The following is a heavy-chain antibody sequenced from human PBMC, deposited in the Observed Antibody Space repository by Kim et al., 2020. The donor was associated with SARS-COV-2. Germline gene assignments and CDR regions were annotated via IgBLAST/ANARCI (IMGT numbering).Heavy chain of an antibody. CDR2: ISWNSGSI. V-gene: IGHV3-9*01. D-gene: IGHD2-15*01. CDR1: GFTFDDYA. J-gene: IGHJ3*02. CDR3: AKDSVETEGAFDI. Sequence: GGSLRLSCAAPGFTFDDYAMHWVRQAPGKGLEWVSGISWNSGSIGYADSVKGRFTISRDNAKNSLYLQMNSLRAEDTALYYCAKDSVETEGAFDIWGQGTMVTVSS.